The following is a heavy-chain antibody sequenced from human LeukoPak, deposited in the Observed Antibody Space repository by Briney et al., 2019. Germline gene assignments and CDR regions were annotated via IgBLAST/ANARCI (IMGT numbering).Heavy chain of an antibody. CDR2: TYISGTI. J-gene: IGHJ4*02. CDR1: GVSISLYS. CDR3: AGLAVAGTGYFDY. D-gene: IGHD6-19*01. Sequence: SETLSLTCTVSGVSISLYSWIWIRQPPGKGLEWIGYTYISGTINYNPPLKSRVTISVDTSKNQFSLKLSSVTAADTAVYYCAGLAVAGTGYFDYWGQGTLVTVSS. V-gene: IGHV4-4*09.